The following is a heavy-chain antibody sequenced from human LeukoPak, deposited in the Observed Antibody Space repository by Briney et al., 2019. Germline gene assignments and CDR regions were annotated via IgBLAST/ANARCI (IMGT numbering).Heavy chain of an antibody. V-gene: IGHV4-30-4*08. CDR1: GGSISSGDYY. CDR2: IYYSGST. J-gene: IGHJ4*02. CDR3: ARGTTLIRGGDY. Sequence: KTSQTLSLTSTVSGGSISSGDYYRNWIRQPPGKGLEWIGYIYYSGSTYYNPSLKSRVTISVDTSKNQFSLKLSSVTAADTAVYYCARGTTLIRGGDYWGQGTLVTVSS. D-gene: IGHD3-10*01.